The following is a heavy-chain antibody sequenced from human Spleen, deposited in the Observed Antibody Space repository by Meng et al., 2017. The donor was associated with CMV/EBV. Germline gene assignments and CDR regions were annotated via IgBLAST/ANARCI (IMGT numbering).Heavy chain of an antibody. CDR2: ITGDSTYK. CDR1: GFTFGSHS. J-gene: IGHJ3*01. Sequence: GGSLRLSCAASGFTFGSHSMNWVRQAPGKGLEWVSSITGDSTYKHYADSLKGRFTISRDNAKNSLYLQMNSLRAEDTAVYYCARDSDDYDFWSAYYTDAFDFWGQGTMVTV. D-gene: IGHD3-3*01. CDR3: ARDSDDYDFWSAYYTDAFDF. V-gene: IGHV3-21*01.